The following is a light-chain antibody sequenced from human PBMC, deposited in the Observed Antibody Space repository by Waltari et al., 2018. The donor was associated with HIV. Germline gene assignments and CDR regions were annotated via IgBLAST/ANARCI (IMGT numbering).Light chain of an antibody. CDR2: GAS. Sequence: EVVMTQSPATLSVSSGERATLSCRASQSINSHLAWYQHNPGQAPRLLIYGASTSATAVPARFSGSGSGTEFTLTISSLQSEDFAVYYCQQYNHSPPYTFGQGTKLEIK. CDR3: QQYNHSPPYT. CDR1: QSINSH. V-gene: IGKV3-15*01. J-gene: IGKJ2*01.